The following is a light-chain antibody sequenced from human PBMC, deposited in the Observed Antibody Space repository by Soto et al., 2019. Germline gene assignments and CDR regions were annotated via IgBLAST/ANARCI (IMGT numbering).Light chain of an antibody. CDR3: QQCYSSPLT. Sequence: DIQMTQSPSSLSASVGDRVTITCRASQTISNYLNWYQQQPGKAPKLLIYAASSLQSGVPSRFSGSGSGTDFTLTISSLQPVDFATYYCQQCYSSPLTFGGGTKVEIK. V-gene: IGKV1-39*01. J-gene: IGKJ4*01. CDR2: AAS. CDR1: QTISNY.